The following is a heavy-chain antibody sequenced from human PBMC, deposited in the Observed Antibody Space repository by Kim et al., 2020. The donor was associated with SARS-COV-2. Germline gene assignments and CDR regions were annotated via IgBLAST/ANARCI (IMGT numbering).Heavy chain of an antibody. CDR2: INRSGST. CDR1: GGSFSGYY. Sequence: SETLSLTCAVYGGSFSGYYWSWIRQPPGKGLEWIGEINRSGSTNYNPSLKSRVTISVDTSKNQFSLKLSSVTAADTAVYYCATSNYYDSSGYVDYWGQGT. J-gene: IGHJ4*02. CDR3: ATSNYYDSSGYVDY. D-gene: IGHD3-22*01. V-gene: IGHV4-34*01.